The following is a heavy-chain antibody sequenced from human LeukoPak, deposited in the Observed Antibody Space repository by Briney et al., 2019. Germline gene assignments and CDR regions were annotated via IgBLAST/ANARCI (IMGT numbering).Heavy chain of an antibody. CDR1: GGSISSSNCF. CDR3: AKDLGWRATRDAFDI. Sequence: SETLSLTXTVSGGSISSSNCFWGWVRQPPGRGLEWIGSISETGRTYYNPSLKSRVTISVETSKNEFSLKVSSVTAADTAVYYCAKDLGWRATRDAFDIWGQGTMVTVSS. CDR2: ISETGRT. V-gene: IGHV4-39*02. D-gene: IGHD1-26*01. J-gene: IGHJ3*02.